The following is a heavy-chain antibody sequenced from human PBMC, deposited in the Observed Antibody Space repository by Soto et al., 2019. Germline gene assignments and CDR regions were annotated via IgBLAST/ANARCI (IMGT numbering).Heavy chain of an antibody. CDR1: GFTFSSYW. J-gene: IGHJ4*02. CDR2: INSDGSST. CDR3: ARGAGRVGQQLVHY. D-gene: IGHD6-13*01. V-gene: IGHV3-74*01. Sequence: GGSLRLSCAASGFTFSSYWMHWVRQAPGKGLVWVSRINSDGSSTSYADSVKGRFTISRDNAKNTLYLQMNSLRAEDTAVYYCARGAGRVGQQLVHYWGQGTLVTVSS.